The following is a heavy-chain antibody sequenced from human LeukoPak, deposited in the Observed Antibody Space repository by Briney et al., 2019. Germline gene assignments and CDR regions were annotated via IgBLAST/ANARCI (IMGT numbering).Heavy chain of an antibody. Sequence: SETLSLTCTVSGGSISSGGYYWSWIRQHPGKGLEWIGYIYYSGSTYCNPSLKSRVTISVDTSKNQFSLKLSSVTAADTAVYYCARDLYDIGLDYWGQGTLVTVSS. CDR1: GGSISSGGYY. D-gene: IGHD3-9*01. V-gene: IGHV4-31*03. CDR2: IYYSGST. CDR3: ARDLYDIGLDY. J-gene: IGHJ4*02.